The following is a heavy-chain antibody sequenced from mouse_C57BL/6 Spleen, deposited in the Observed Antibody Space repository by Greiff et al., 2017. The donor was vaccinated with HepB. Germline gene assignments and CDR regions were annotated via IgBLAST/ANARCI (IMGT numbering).Heavy chain of an antibody. J-gene: IGHJ2*01. Sequence: QVQLKQPGAELVRPGSSVKLSCKASGYTFTSYWMHWVKQRPIQGLEWIGNIDPSDSETHYNQKFKDKATLTVDKSSSKAYMQLSSLTSEDSAVYYCARVYYDYGGDYWGQGTTLTVSS. CDR3: ARVYYDYGGDY. D-gene: IGHD2-4*01. CDR2: IDPSDSET. CDR1: GYTFTSYW. V-gene: IGHV1-52*01.